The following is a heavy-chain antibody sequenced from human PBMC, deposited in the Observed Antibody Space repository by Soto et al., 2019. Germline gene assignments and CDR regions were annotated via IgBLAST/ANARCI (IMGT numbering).Heavy chain of an antibody. Sequence: SVKVSCKASGGTFSSYTISWVRQAPGQGLEWMGRIIPILGIANYAQKFQGRVTITADKSTSTAYMELSSLRSEDTAVYYCARVEMATIKGSAFDIWGQGTTVTVSS. V-gene: IGHV1-69*02. J-gene: IGHJ3*02. CDR3: ARVEMATIKGSAFDI. CDR2: IIPILGIA. D-gene: IGHD5-12*01. CDR1: GGTFSSYT.